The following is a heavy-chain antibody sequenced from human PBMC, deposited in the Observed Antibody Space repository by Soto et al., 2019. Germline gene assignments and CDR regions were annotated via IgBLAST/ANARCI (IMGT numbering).Heavy chain of an antibody. Sequence: EVQLVESGGGLVQPGRSLRLSCAASGFTFDDYAMHWVRQAPGKGLEWVSGISWNSGSIGYADSVKGRFTISRDNAKNSLYLQMNSLRAEDTALYYCAKDSYDILTGYFDYWGQGTLVTVSS. V-gene: IGHV3-9*01. J-gene: IGHJ4*02. D-gene: IGHD3-9*01. CDR3: AKDSYDILTGYFDY. CDR1: GFTFDDYA. CDR2: ISWNSGSI.